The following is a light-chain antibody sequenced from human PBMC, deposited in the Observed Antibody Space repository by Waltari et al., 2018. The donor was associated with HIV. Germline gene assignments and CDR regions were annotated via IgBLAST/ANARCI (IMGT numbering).Light chain of an antibody. CDR2: AAS. V-gene: IGKV3-20*01. J-gene: IGKJ4*01. CDR3: QQYSFTPLT. CDR1: ETLSNNY. Sequence: EIVLPQSPVTLSLSPGDRATLSCRASETLSNNYLAWYQQKPGQAPRLLISAASSRATGIPGRFSGSGSGTQFTLTITGLEPEDSAVYFCQQYSFTPLTFGGGTKVEIK.